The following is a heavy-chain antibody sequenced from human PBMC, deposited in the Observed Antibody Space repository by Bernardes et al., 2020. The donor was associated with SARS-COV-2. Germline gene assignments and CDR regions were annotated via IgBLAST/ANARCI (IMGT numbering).Heavy chain of an antibody. V-gene: IGHV3-30*18. Sequence: GGSLRLSCAASGFSFNNYGMHWVRQAPGKGLEWVAFISYEGSRKSYLDSLKGRFTVSRDYSKDTLYLQMNSLREDDTAVYYCVKRRAIFELWAGSLDYWGLGTLVTVSS. J-gene: IGHJ4*02. CDR1: GFSFNNYG. CDR2: ISYEGSRK. D-gene: IGHD3-9*01. CDR3: VKRRAIFELWAGSLDY.